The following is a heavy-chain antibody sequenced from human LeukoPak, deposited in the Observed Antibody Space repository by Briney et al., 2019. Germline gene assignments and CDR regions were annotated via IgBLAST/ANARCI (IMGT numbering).Heavy chain of an antibody. CDR3: VRGSYGYSGSYYRLDY. D-gene: IGHD1-26*01. J-gene: IGHJ4*02. V-gene: IGHV1-2*06. CDR1: GYTFTGYY. CDR2: INPNSGGT. Sequence: ASVKVSCKASGYTFTGYYMHWVRQAPGQGLEWMGRINPNSGGTNYAQKFQGRVTMTRDTSISTAYMELSRLRSDDTAVYYCVRGSYGYSGSYYRLDYWGQGTLVTVSS.